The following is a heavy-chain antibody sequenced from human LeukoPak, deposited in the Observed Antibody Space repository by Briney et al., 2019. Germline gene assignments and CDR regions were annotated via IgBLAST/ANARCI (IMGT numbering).Heavy chain of an antibody. CDR3: ARDCEWCGSGSYPTLLFRYYGMDV. CDR1: GFTFSGYS. Sequence: GGSLRLSCAASGFTFSGYSMNWVRQAPGKGLGWVSYISSSSSTIYYADSVKGRFTISRDNAKNSLYLQMNSLRAEDTAVYYCARDCEWCGSGSYPTLLFRYYGMDVWGQGTTVTVSS. D-gene: IGHD3-10*01. V-gene: IGHV3-48*01. CDR2: ISSSSSTI. J-gene: IGHJ6*02.